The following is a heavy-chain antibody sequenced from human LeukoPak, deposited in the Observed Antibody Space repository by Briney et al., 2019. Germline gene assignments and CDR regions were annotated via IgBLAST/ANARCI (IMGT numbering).Heavy chain of an antibody. CDR3: GIFGY. V-gene: IGHV3-9*01. CDR1: GFTFDDYA. J-gene: IGHJ4*02. Sequence: PGGSLRLSCAASGFTFDDYAMHWVRQAPGKGLEWVSGISWNSGSIGYADSVKGRFTISRDNAKNSLYVQMNSLRAEDTALYYCGIFGYRGQGTLVTVSS. CDR2: ISWNSGSI.